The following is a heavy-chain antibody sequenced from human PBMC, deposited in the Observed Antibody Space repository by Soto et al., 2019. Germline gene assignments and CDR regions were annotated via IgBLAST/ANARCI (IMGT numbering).Heavy chain of an antibody. CDR2: ISSSSSTI. CDR1: GFTFSSYS. CDR3: ARLTIGLWLHQFDY. J-gene: IGHJ4*02. V-gene: IGHV3-48*02. D-gene: IGHD5-18*01. Sequence: GGSLRLSCAASGFTFSSYSMNWVRQAPGKGLEWVSYISSSSSTIYYADSVKGRFTISRDNAKNSLYLQMNSLRDEDTAVYYCARLTIGLWLHQFDYWGQGTLVTVAS.